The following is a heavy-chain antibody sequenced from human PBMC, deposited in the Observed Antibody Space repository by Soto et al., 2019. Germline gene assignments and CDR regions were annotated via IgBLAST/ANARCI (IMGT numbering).Heavy chain of an antibody. CDR1: GFSLSTSGVG. V-gene: IGHV2-5*01. J-gene: IGHJ3*02. Sequence: QGTLKESGPTLVKPTQTLTLTCSFSGFSLSTSGVGVGWIRQSPGKALEWLALIYRSGDEHYRPSLRSRLSIFKDTSKNHVVLIMTDMDPVDTATYYCARGLATLPVFAFDIWGQGTMVTVSS. D-gene: IGHD6-6*01. CDR3: ARGLATLPVFAFDI. CDR2: IYRSGDE.